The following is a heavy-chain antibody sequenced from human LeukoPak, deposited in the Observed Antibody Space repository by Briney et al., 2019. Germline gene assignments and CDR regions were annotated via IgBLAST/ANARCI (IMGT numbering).Heavy chain of an antibody. CDR3: GTTGSY. Sequence: GGSLRLSCAASGLIFSSYIMHWVRQAPGKGLEWLAVISDDGSAVYYADSVRGRFTISRDNSKNTLYLEVNSLRPDDTAVYYCGTTGSYWGQGTLVTVSS. J-gene: IGHJ4*02. CDR2: ISDDGSAV. D-gene: IGHD2-8*02. V-gene: IGHV3-30-3*01. CDR1: GLIFSSYI.